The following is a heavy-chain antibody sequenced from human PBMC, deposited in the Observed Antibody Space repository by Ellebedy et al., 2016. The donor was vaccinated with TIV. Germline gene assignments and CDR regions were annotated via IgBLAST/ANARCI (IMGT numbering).Heavy chain of an antibody. V-gene: IGHV2-5*02. J-gene: IGHJ6*02. CDR1: GFSLSTSGVG. D-gene: IGHD3-10*01. CDR3: ARIRYPLWFGEFHGYGMDV. Sequence: SGPTLVKPTQTLTLTCTFSGFSLSTSGVGVGWIRQPPGKALEWLALIYWDDDKRYSPSLKSRLTITKDTSKNQVVLTMTNMDPVDTATYYCARIRYPLWFGEFHGYGMDVWGQGTTVTVSS. CDR2: IYWDDDK.